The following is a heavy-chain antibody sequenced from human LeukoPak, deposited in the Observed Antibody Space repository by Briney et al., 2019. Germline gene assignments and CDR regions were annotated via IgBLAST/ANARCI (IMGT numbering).Heavy chain of an antibody. CDR2: IYTSGST. D-gene: IGHD6-13*01. CDR3: ARSSSWSRVDY. Sequence: SETLSLTSTVSGRSISSYSWSWIRPPAGKGLEWIGRIYTSGSTNYNPSLKSRVTMSVDTSKNQFSLKLSSVTAADTAVYYCARSSSWSRVDYWGQGTLVTVSS. V-gene: IGHV4-4*07. CDR1: GRSISSYS. J-gene: IGHJ4*02.